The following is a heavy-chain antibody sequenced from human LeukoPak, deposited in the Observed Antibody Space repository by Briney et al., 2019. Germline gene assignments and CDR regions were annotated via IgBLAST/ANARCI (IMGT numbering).Heavy chain of an antibody. CDR1: GVSLSSYY. V-gene: IGHV4-4*07. D-gene: IGHD2-15*01. CDR3: AREAVVVAATPADIWFDP. CDR2: ISTSGST. J-gene: IGHJ5*02. Sequence: PSETLSLTCTVSGVSLSSYYWTWIRQPAGKGLEWIGRISTSGSTNCNPSLKSRVTMSVDTSKNQFSLKLSSVTAADTAVYYCAREAVVVAATPADIWFDPWGQGTLVTVSS.